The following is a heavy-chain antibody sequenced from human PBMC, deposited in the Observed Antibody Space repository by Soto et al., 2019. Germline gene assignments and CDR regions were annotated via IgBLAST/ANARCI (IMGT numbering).Heavy chain of an antibody. CDR2: ISSSSSTI. Sequence: PGGSLRLSCAASGFTFSSYSMNWVRQAPGKGLEWVSYISSSSSTIYYADSVKGRFTISRDNAKNSLYLQMNSLRDEDTAVYYCAKDPYYSSSWPNWFDPWGQGTLVTVSS. D-gene: IGHD6-13*01. CDR3: AKDPYYSSSWPNWFDP. J-gene: IGHJ5*02. V-gene: IGHV3-48*02. CDR1: GFTFSSYS.